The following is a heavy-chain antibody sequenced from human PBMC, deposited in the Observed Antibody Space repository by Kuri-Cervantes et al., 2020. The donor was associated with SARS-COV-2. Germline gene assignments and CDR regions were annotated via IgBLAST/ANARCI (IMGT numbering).Heavy chain of an antibody. V-gene: IGHV4-30-4*02. D-gene: IGHD4-23*01. CDR1: GGPISSGDYY. J-gene: IGHJ2*01. CDR3: ARVSTTVVTGSYWYFDL. CDR2: IYYSGST. Sequence: LTLSCTVSGGPISSGDYYWSWIRQPPGKGLEWIGYIYYSGSTYYNPSLKSRVTISVDTSKNQFSLKLSSVTAADTDVYYCARVSTTVVTGSYWYFDLWGRGTLVTVSS.